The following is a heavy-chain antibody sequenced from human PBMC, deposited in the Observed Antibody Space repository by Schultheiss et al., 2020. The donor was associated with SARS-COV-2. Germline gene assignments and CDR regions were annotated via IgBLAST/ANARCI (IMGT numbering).Heavy chain of an antibody. CDR2: ISYDGSNK. CDR1: GFTFRTYG. V-gene: IGHV3-30*03. D-gene: IGHD6-6*01. Sequence: GESLKISCATSGFTFRTYGMYWVRQAPGKGLEWVAIISYDGSNKYYTDSVKGRFTISRDNSKNTLYLQMNTLRAEDTAVYYCARARLTRRIDSWGQGTLVTVSS. CDR3: ARARLTRRIDS. J-gene: IGHJ4*02.